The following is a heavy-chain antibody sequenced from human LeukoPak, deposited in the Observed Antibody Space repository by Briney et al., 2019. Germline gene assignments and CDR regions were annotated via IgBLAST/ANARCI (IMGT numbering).Heavy chain of an antibody. CDR1: GFTFSSYW. CDR2: INSDGSST. CDR3: ARERGSSNWFDP. Sequence: GGSLRLSCAASGFTFSSYWMYWVRQAPGKGLVWVSRINSDGSSTSYADSVKGRFTISRDNAKNTLYLQMNSLRAEDTAVYYCARERGSSNWFDPWGQGTLVTVSS. J-gene: IGHJ5*02. V-gene: IGHV3-74*01.